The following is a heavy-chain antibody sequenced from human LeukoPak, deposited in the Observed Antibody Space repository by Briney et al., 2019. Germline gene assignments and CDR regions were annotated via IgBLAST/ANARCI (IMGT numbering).Heavy chain of an antibody. Sequence: PSETLSLTCTVPGGSISTYYWSWIRQPPGKGLEWLGYIFYTGRTNYNPSLKSRVTMSIDTSKNQFSLKLSSVTAADTAVYYCTRTYSSSSIDYWGQGALVTVSS. CDR3: TRTYSSSSIDY. J-gene: IGHJ4*02. CDR1: GGSISTYY. V-gene: IGHV4-59*01. D-gene: IGHD6-6*01. CDR2: IFYTGRT.